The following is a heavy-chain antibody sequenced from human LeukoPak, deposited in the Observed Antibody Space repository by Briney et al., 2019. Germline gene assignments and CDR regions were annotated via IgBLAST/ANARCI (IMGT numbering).Heavy chain of an antibody. D-gene: IGHD3-3*01. Sequence: SSETLSLTCTVSGGSISSGDYYWSWIRQPPGKGLEWIGYIYYSGSTYYTPSLKSRVTMSVDTSKNQFSLKLSSVTAADTAVYYCARGRFNFWSGYYIWGQGTMVTVSS. V-gene: IGHV4-30-4*01. CDR1: GGSISSGDYY. CDR3: ARGRFNFWSGYYI. CDR2: IYYSGST. J-gene: IGHJ3*02.